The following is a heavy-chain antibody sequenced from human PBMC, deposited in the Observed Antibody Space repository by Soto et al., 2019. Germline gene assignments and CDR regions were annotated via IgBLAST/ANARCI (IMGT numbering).Heavy chain of an antibody. Sequence: EVQLVESGGGLVKPGGSLRLSCAASGLTFSSYSMNWVRQAPGKRLEWVSSISSRSSDIYYADSVKGRFTISRDNAKKSLYLQMTSLRAGDTAVYYCAREVVTMVRGVIITGYYGMDVWGQGTTVTVSS. J-gene: IGHJ6*02. CDR3: AREVVTMVRGVIITGYYGMDV. CDR2: ISSRSSDI. V-gene: IGHV3-21*01. CDR1: GLTFSSYS. D-gene: IGHD3-10*01.